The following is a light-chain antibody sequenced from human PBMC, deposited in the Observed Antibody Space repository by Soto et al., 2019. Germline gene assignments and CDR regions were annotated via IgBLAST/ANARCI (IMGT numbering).Light chain of an antibody. CDR3: SSYAGSNTHV. J-gene: IGLJ1*01. Sequence: QSVLTQPPSASGSPGQSVTISCTGTSSDVGGYNYVSWYQQHPGKAPKLMNYEVSKRPSAVPDRFSGSKSGNTASLTVSGLQSEHEADYYCSSYAGSNTHVFGTGTKVTVL. V-gene: IGLV2-8*01. CDR2: EVS. CDR1: SSDVGGYNY.